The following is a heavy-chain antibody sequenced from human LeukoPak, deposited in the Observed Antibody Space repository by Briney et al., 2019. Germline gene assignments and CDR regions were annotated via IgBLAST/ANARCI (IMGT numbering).Heavy chain of an antibody. CDR1: GGSISSYY. J-gene: IGHJ5*02. V-gene: IGHV4-59*01. Sequence: SETLSLTCTVSGGSISSYYWSWIRQPPGKGLERIGYLSYSGSTNYNPSLKSRVTISVDTSKNQLSLKLSSVTAADTAVYYCARGPDSSSWYGGFDPWGQGTLVTVSS. CDR2: LSYSGST. D-gene: IGHD6-13*01. CDR3: ARGPDSSSWYGGFDP.